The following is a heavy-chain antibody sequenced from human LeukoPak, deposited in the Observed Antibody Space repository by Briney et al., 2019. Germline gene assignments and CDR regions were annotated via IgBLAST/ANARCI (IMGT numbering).Heavy chain of an antibody. CDR3: ARRKATADDSFDY. D-gene: IGHD6-13*01. Sequence: SETLSLTCTVSGGSISSYYWSWIRQPPGKGLEWIGYIYYSGSTNYNPSLKSRVAISVDTSKNQCSLKLSSVTAADTAVYYCARRKATADDSFDYWGQGTLVTVSS. CDR1: GGSISSYY. CDR2: IYYSGST. V-gene: IGHV4-59*01. J-gene: IGHJ4*02.